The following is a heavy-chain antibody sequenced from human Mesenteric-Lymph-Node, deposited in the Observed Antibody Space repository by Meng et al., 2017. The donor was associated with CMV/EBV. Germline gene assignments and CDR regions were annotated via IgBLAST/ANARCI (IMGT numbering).Heavy chain of an antibody. J-gene: IGHJ4*02. D-gene: IGHD6-6*01. CDR2: IIPIFGTA. CDR1: TFTGYQ. V-gene: IGHV1-69*05. CDR3: ARSPSSIAARLRGPFGY. Sequence: TFTGYQMHWVRQAPGQGLEWMGGIIPIFGTANYAQKFQGRVTITTDESTSTAYMELSSLRSEDTAVYYCARSPSSIAARLRGPFGYWGQGTLVTVSS.